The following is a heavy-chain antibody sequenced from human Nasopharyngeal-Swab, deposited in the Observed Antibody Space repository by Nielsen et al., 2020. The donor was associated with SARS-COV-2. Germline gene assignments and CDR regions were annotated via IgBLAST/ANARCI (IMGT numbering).Heavy chain of an antibody. D-gene: IGHD3-10*01. Sequence: GGSLRLSCAASGITFSTSWMHWVRQGPGKGLVWVSRINNDGSRTNYADSVKGRFTISRDNAKNSLYLQMNSLRAEDTAVYYCARSRTSGYMDVWGKGTTVTVSS. J-gene: IGHJ6*03. CDR2: INNDGSRT. V-gene: IGHV3-74*01. CDR3: ARSRTSGYMDV. CDR1: GITFSTSW.